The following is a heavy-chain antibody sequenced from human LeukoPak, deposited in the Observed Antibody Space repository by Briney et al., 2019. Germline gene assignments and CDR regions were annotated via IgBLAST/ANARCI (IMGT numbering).Heavy chain of an antibody. CDR3: AMALDY. Sequence: GGSLRLSXVASGFTFSNYLMNWVRQAPGKGVEWVSGISHSGSSIYYADSVKGRFTISRDNSKNTLYLQMDRLRVEYTAVYYCAMALDYWGQGTLVTVSS. V-gene: IGHV3-23*01. CDR1: GFTFSNYL. CDR2: ISHSGSSI. J-gene: IGHJ4*02.